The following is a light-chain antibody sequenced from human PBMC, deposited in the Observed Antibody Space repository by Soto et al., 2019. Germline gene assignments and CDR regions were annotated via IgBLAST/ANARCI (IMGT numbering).Light chain of an antibody. CDR3: QQSYSTPWT. J-gene: IGKJ1*01. V-gene: IGKV1-39*01. Sequence: DIQMTQSPSSLSASVGDRVTITCRASQSISSYLNWYQQKPWKAPKLLIYSASSLQSGVPSRFSGSGSGTDFTLTISSLQPEDFETYYCQQSYSTPWTFGQGTKVEIK. CDR1: QSISSY. CDR2: SAS.